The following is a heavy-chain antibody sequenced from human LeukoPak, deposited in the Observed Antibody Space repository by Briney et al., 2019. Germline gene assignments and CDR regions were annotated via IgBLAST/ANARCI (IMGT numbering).Heavy chain of an antibody. Sequence: ASEKISCKTSVYTFTGYYMYWVRQTPGQGLECVGWINPNSGGTNYAQKFQGRVTMTRDTSISTAYMELSRLRSDDTAVYYCARDRTPPPSLVPWGQGTLVTVSS. D-gene: IGHD6-6*01. V-gene: IGHV1-2*02. CDR3: ARDRTPPPSLVP. CDR2: INPNSGGT. J-gene: IGHJ5*02. CDR1: VYTFTGYY.